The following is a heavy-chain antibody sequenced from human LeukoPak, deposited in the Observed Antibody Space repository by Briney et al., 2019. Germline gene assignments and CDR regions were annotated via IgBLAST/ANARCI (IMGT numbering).Heavy chain of an antibody. CDR1: GGSISSYY. CDR2: IYYSGST. D-gene: IGHD3-10*01. Sequence: SETLSLTCTVSGGSISSYYLSWIRQPPGKGLEWIGYIYYSGSTNYNPSLKSRVTISVDTSKNQFSLKLSSVTAADTAVYYCASNYYGSGSLDYWGQGNLVTVSS. V-gene: IGHV4-59*08. J-gene: IGHJ4*02. CDR3: ASNYYGSGSLDY.